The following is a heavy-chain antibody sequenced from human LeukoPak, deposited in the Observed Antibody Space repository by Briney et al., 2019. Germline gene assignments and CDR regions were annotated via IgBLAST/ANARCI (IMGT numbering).Heavy chain of an antibody. CDR2: IKEDGSEK. J-gene: IGHJ4*02. CDR1: GFSFSRSW. CDR3: VREFDC. Sequence: GGSLRLSCAASGFSFSRSWMGWVRQAPGKGLEWVANIKEDGSEKQYVDSVKGRFTISRDNAKNSLYLQMNSLRAEDTAVYFCVREFDCWGQGALVSVSS. V-gene: IGHV3-7*01.